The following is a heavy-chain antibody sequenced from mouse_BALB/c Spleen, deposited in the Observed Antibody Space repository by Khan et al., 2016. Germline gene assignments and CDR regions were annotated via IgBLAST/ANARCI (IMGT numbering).Heavy chain of an antibody. CDR1: GDSITSAY. CDR2: ISYSGST. J-gene: IGHJ4*01. CDR3: ARGGYYDAMDY. D-gene: IGHD2-2*01. V-gene: IGHV3-8*02. Sequence: EVQLQESGPSLVKPSQTLSLTCSVTGDSITSAYWNWIRKFPGNKLEYMGYISYSGSTYYNPSLKSRISITRDTSKNQYYLQLNSVTTEDTATSYCARGGYYDAMDYWGQGTSVTVSS.